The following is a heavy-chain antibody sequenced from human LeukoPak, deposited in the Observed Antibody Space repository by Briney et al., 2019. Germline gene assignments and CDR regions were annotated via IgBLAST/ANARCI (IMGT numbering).Heavy chain of an antibody. J-gene: IGHJ4*02. CDR3: ARDGKEPVEYDYVWGSYRPRWFDY. CDR2: FDPEDGET. Sequence: ASVKVSCKVSGYTLTELSMHWVRQAPGKGLEWMGGFDPEDGETIYAQKFQGRVTMTEDTATDTAYMELSSLRSEDTAVYYCARDGKEPVEYDYVWGSYRPRWFDYWGQGTLVTVSS. CDR1: GYTLTELS. V-gene: IGHV1-24*01. D-gene: IGHD3-16*02.